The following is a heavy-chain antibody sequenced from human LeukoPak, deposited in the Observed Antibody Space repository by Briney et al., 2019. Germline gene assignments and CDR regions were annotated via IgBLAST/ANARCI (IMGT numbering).Heavy chain of an antibody. CDR1: GFTFSSYW. V-gene: IGHV3-74*01. D-gene: IGHD3-22*01. CDR2: INSDGSST. J-gene: IGHJ4*02. Sequence: GGSLRLSCAASGFTFSSYWMHWVRQAPGKGLVWVSRINSDGSSTSYADSVKGRFTISRDNAKNTLYLQMNSLRAEDTAVYYCAREARTYYYDSSGYPDYWGQGTLVTVSS. CDR3: AREARTYYYDSSGYPDY.